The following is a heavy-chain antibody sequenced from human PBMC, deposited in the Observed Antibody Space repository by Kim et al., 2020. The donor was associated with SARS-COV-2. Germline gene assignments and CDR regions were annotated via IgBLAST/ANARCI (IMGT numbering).Heavy chain of an antibody. J-gene: IGHJ4*02. D-gene: IGHD6-19*01. CDR3: ARDQSRWLVPSPFVS. V-gene: IGHV3-11*06. Sequence: KGRFTISRDNAKNSLYLQMNSLRAKDTAVYYCARDQSRWLVPSPFVSWGQGTLVTVSS.